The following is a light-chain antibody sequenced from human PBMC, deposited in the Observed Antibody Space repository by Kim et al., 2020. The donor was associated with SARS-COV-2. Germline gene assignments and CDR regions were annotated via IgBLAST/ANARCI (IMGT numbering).Light chain of an antibody. CDR3: TSYTASSTFV. Sequence: QSALTQPASVSGSPGQSITISCTGTRNTIGSYNYVSWYQQHPGKAPKLLIHDVNHRPSGISSRFSGSKSDNTASLNISGLQAEDEADYYCTSYTASSTFVFGTGTKVTVL. CDR2: DVN. V-gene: IGLV2-14*03. CDR1: RNTIGSYNY. J-gene: IGLJ1*01.